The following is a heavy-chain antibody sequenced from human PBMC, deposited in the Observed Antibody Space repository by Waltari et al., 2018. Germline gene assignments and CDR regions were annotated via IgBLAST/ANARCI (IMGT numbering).Heavy chain of an antibody. Sequence: QVQLVQSGAEVKKPGSSVKVSCKASGGTFSSYTISWVRQATGPGLEWMGMIIPIRGIANYAQKFQGRVTITADKSTSTAYMELSSLRAEDTAVYYCASGKVTTTRGYYYDGMDVWGKGTTVTVSS. J-gene: IGHJ6*04. D-gene: IGHD4-17*01. CDR3: ASGKVTTTRGYYYDGMDV. CDR2: IIPIRGIA. V-gene: IGHV1-69*02. CDR1: GGTFSSYT.